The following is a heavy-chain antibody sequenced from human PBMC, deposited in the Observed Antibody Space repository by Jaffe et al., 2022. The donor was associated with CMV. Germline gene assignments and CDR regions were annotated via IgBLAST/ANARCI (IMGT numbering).Heavy chain of an antibody. CDR3: AKDIGQQLDEGYYYGMDV. V-gene: IGHV3-9*01. J-gene: IGHJ6*02. Sequence: EVQLVESGGGLVQPGRSLRLSCAASGFTFDDYAMHWVRQAPGKGLEWVSGISWNSGSIGYADSVKGRFTISRDNAKNSLYLQMNSLRAEDTALYYCAKDIGQQLDEGYYYGMDVWGQGTTVTVSS. CDR2: ISWNSGSI. D-gene: IGHD6-13*01. CDR1: GFTFDDYA.